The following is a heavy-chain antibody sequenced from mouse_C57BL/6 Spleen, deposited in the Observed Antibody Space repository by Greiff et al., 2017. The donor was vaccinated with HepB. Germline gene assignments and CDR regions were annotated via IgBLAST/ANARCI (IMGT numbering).Heavy chain of an antibody. Sequence: VQLKESGGGLVKPGGSLKLSCAASGFTFSSYTMSWVRQTPEKRLEWVATISGGGGNTYYPDSVKGRFTISRDNAKNTLYLQMSSLRSEDTALYYCASSSSPYYFDYWGQGTTLTVSS. D-gene: IGHD1-1*01. J-gene: IGHJ2*01. CDR3: ASSSSPYYFDY. CDR1: GFTFSSYT. V-gene: IGHV5-9*01. CDR2: ISGGGGNT.